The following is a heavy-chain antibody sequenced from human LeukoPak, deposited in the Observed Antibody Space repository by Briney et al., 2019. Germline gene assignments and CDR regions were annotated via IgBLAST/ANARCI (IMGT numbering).Heavy chain of an antibody. CDR3: AKDKAVRGVIPHFDY. Sequence: GGSLRLSCAASGFTFSSYWMTWVRQAPGKGLEWVANIREDGSEKYYVDSVKGRFTISRDNAKNSLYLQVNSLRAEDTALYYCAKDKAVRGVIPHFDYWGQGTLVTVSS. CDR2: IREDGSEK. J-gene: IGHJ4*02. CDR1: GFTFSSYW. D-gene: IGHD3-10*01. V-gene: IGHV3-7*03.